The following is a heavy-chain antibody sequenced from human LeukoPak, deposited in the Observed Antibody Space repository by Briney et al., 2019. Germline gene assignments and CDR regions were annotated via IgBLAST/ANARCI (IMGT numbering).Heavy chain of an antibody. D-gene: IGHD3-16*02. Sequence: GVSVKVSCKASGYTFTSYDINWVRQATGQGLEWTGWMNPNSGNTGYAQKFQGRVTITRNTSISTAYMELSSLRSEDTAVYYCARVNYDYVWGSYRPFDYWGQGTLVTVSS. V-gene: IGHV1-8*03. CDR1: GYTFTSYD. CDR3: ARVNYDYVWGSYRPFDY. CDR2: MNPNSGNT. J-gene: IGHJ4*02.